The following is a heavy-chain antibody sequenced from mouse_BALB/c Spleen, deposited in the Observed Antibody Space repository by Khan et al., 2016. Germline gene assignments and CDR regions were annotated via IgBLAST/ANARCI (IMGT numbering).Heavy chain of an antibody. Sequence: EVQLQESGPSLVKPSQTLSLTCSVTGDSITSGYWYWIRKFPGNTLDYMAYITYSGSTYYNPSLNSRISITRDTSKNQYYLQLNSVTTEDSATYFSAGYDGDYLDYWGEGTTHTVST. V-gene: IGHV3-8*02. CDR1: GDSITSGY. CDR2: ITYSGST. D-gene: IGHD2-3*01. J-gene: IGHJ2*01. CDR3: AGYDGDYLDY.